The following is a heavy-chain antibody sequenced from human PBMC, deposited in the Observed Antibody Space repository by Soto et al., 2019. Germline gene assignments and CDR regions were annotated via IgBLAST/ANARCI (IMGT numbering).Heavy chain of an antibody. V-gene: IGHV1-2*02. J-gene: IGHJ4*02. CDR2: INPNSGGT. D-gene: IGHD4-17*01. CDR3: APAVIYGEYGY. Sequence: ASVKVSCKASGYTFTGYYMHWVRQAPGQGLEWMGWINPNSGGTNYAQKFQGRVTMTRDTSISTAYMELSRLRSEDTEVYYCAPAVIYGEYGYSGPGTLVTVSS. CDR1: GYTFTGYY.